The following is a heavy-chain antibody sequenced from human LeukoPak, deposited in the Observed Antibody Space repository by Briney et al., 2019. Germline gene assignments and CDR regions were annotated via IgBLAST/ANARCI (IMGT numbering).Heavy chain of an antibody. CDR3: ARGHRYYYDSSGYSPSLVYWYFDL. CDR2: IYYSGST. V-gene: IGHV4-59*01. J-gene: IGHJ2*01. CDR1: GGSISSYY. D-gene: IGHD3-22*01. Sequence: SETLSLTCTVSGGSISSYYWSWIRQPPGMGLEWIGYIYYSGSTNYNPSLKSRVTISVDTSKNQFSLKLSSVTAADTAVYYCARGHRYYYDSSGYSPSLVYWYFDLWGRGTLVTVSS.